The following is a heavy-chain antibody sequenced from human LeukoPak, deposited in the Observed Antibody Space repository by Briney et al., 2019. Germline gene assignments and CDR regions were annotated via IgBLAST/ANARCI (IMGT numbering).Heavy chain of an antibody. V-gene: IGHV4-59*08. CDR1: GGSISSYY. CDR3: ARVWFGERYYYYYYYMDV. J-gene: IGHJ6*03. CDR2: IYYSGST. Sequence: SETLSLTCTVSGGSISSYYWSWIRRPPGKGLEWIGYIYYSGSTNYNPSLKSRVTISVDTSKNQFSLKLSSVTAADTAVYYCARVWFGERYYYYYYYMDVWGKGTTVTVSS. D-gene: IGHD3-10*01.